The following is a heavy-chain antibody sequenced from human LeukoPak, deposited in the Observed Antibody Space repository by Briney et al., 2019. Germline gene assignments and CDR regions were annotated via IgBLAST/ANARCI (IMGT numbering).Heavy chain of an antibody. CDR3: AKLDTAFYYFDY. CDR2: ISGSGGST. Sequence: GGSLRLSCAASGFTFSSYAMSWVRQAPGKGLEWVSAISGSGGSTYYADSMKGRFTISRDNSKNTLYLQMNSLRAEDTAVYYCAKLDTAFYYFDYWGQGTLVTVSS. CDR1: GFTFSSYA. J-gene: IGHJ4*02. D-gene: IGHD5-18*01. V-gene: IGHV3-23*01.